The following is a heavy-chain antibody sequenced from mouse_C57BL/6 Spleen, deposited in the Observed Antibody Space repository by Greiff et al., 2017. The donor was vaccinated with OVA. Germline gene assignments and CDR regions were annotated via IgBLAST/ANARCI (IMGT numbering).Heavy chain of an antibody. J-gene: IGHJ1*03. Sequence: LQQFGPELVKPGASVKIPCKASGYTFTDYIMDWVKQSHGKSLEWIGDIYPNNGGTIYNQKFKGKATLTVAKSSSTAYMELRSLTTEETAVNYCARITTVVAPYFDVWGTGTTVTVSS. D-gene: IGHD1-1*01. CDR2: IYPNNGGT. CDR1: GYTFTDYI. CDR3: ARITTVVAPYFDV. V-gene: IGHV1-18*01.